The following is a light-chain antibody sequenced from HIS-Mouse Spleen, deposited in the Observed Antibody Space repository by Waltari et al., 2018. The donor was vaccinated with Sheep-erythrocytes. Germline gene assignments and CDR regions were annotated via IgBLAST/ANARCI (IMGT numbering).Light chain of an antibody. CDR3: SSYAGSNNWV. J-gene: IGLJ3*02. Sequence: QSALTQPPSASGSPGQSVTISCTGTSSDGGGYNYVPWYQPHPGKAPKLMIYEVSKRPSGVPDRFSGSKSGNTASLTVSGLQAEDEADYYCSSYAGSNNWVFGGGTKLTVL. V-gene: IGLV2-8*01. CDR2: EVS. CDR1: SSDGGGYNY.